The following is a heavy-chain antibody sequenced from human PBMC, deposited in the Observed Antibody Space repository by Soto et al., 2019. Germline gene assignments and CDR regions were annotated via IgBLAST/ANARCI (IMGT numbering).Heavy chain of an antibody. CDR1: GGSISRSHW. CDR2: ISHSGTS. J-gene: IGHJ3*01. CDR3: ARVVLSITRGAFDA. V-gene: IGHV4-4*02. Sequence: QVQLQESGPGLVKPSGTLSLTCAVSGGSISRSHWWTWVRQSPGKGLEYIGEISHSGTSNSNPSLQSRVTLALDRSKNHFSLTLTSVTAADTSVYYCARVVLSITRGAFDAWGQGTPVIVSS. D-gene: IGHD1-20*01.